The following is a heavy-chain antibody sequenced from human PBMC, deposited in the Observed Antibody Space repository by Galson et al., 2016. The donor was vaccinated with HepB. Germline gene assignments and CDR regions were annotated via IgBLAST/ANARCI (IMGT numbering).Heavy chain of an antibody. J-gene: IGHJ1*01. Sequence: SLRLSCAASGFPFNTYAMTWVRQAPGKGLEWVSGVSGHAGSIYYADSVKGRFAISRDNFKNTLYLQMNSLRADDTAVYYCAKANIIMVTLGVFLDTWGQGTLVTVSS. CDR3: AKANIIMVTLGVFLDT. CDR2: VSGHAGSI. D-gene: IGHD2-15*01. CDR1: GFPFNTYA. V-gene: IGHV3-23*01.